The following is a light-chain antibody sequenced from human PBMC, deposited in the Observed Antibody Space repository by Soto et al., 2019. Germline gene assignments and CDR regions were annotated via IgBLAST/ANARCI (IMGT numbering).Light chain of an antibody. CDR3: QVWDISSGHVV. Sequence: SYELTQPPSVSVAPGKTASVACGGSNIGSKSVHWYQKKSGQAPVLVMYYDSXRPSGIPXRFSGSXSGNTATLTISRVEAGDEADYYCQVWDISSGHVVFGGGTKLTVL. J-gene: IGLJ3*02. CDR2: YDS. V-gene: IGLV3-21*01. CDR1: NIGSKS.